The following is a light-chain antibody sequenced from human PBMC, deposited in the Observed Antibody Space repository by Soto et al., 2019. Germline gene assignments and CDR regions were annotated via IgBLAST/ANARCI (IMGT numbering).Light chain of an antibody. Sequence: TVLTQSPATLSLSPGEGATLSCRASHSVSTYLAWYQQKPGQAPRLLIYDASNRATGIPARFSGSGSGTDFTLTISSLEPEDSAVYYCQQYGSSPTWTFGQGTKVDIK. V-gene: IGKV3-11*01. CDR3: QQYGSSPTWT. J-gene: IGKJ1*01. CDR1: HSVSTY. CDR2: DAS.